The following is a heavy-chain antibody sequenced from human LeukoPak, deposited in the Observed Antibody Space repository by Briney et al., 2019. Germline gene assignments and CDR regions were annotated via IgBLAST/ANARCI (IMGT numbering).Heavy chain of an antibody. J-gene: IGHJ4*02. V-gene: IGHV1-69*01. CDR3: AREEYCSSSSCYQDY. D-gene: IGHD2-2*01. CDR2: IIPIFGTA. CDR1: GGSFSSYA. Sequence: AVKVSYKASGGSFSSYAIMWVRQAPGQELEWMGGIIPIFGTANYEQKFQGRVTITADESTSTAYMELSSLRSEDTAVYYCAREEYCSSSSCYQDYWGQGTLVTVSS.